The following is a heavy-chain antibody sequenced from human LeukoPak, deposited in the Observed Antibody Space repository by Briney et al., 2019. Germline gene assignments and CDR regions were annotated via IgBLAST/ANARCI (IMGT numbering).Heavy chain of an antibody. CDR2: IYYSGST. Sequence: SETLSLTCTVSGGSISSSSYYWGWIRQPPGKGLEWIGSIYYSGSTYYNSSLKSRVTISVDTSKNQFSLKLSSVTAADTAVYYCARHYPYYDFWSGSPGYWFDPWGQGTLVTVSS. J-gene: IGHJ5*02. D-gene: IGHD3-3*01. CDR3: ARHYPYYDFWSGSPGYWFDP. CDR1: GGSISSSSYY. V-gene: IGHV4-39*01.